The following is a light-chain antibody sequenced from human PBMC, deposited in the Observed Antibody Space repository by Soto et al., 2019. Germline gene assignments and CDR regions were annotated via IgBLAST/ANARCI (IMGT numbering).Light chain of an antibody. CDR2: GAS. Sequence: EIVMTQSPATLSLSPGERATFSCRASQSVSSNLAWYQQKPGQAPRLLIYGASTRATGIPARFSSSGSETEFSLPTSSRQSQEYSVDYCQQYNNWPITFGHGTKVDIK. V-gene: IGKV3-15*01. J-gene: IGKJ3*01. CDR1: QSVSSN. CDR3: QQYNNWPIT.